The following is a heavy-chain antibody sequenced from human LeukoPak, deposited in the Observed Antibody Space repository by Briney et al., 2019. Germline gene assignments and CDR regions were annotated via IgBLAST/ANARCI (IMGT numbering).Heavy chain of an antibody. CDR1: GSRFIDFW. J-gene: IGHJ4*02. V-gene: IGHV3-74*01. CDR2: IRGEWHDT. Sequence: PGGSLRLPFTAFGSRFIDFWMHWVRQAPGKGLVWVSRIRGEWHDTTYADSVKGRFTISRDNAQNTLYLQMNSLRVEDTAVYYCASDRVLGSGSLDNWGQGTLVTVSS. CDR3: ASDRVLGSGSLDN. D-gene: IGHD3-10*01.